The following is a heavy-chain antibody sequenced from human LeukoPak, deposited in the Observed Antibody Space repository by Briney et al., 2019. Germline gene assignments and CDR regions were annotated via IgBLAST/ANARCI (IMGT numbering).Heavy chain of an antibody. CDR2: IYSGGST. V-gene: IGHV3-53*01. Sequence: GGSLRLSCAASGFTVSSNYMSWVRQAPGKGLEWVSVIYSGGSTYYADSVKGRFTISRDNSKNTLYLQMNSLRAEDTAVYYCARPPLLWTDNYGMDVWGQGTTVTVSS. CDR1: GFTVSSNY. J-gene: IGHJ6*02. CDR3: ARPPLLWTDNYGMDV. D-gene: IGHD3-10*01.